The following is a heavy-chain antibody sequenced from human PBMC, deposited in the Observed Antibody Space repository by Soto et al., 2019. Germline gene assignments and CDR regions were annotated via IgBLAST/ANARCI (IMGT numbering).Heavy chain of an antibody. CDR2: INHSGST. Sequence: QVQLQQWGAGLLKPSETLSLTCAVYGGSFSGYYWSWIRQPPGKGLEWIGEINHSGSTNYNPSLKSRVTISVDTSKNQFSLKLSSVTAADTAVYYCARVGDGSGKFVVYWGQGTLVTVSS. V-gene: IGHV4-34*01. CDR3: ARVGDGSGKFVVY. D-gene: IGHD3-10*01. J-gene: IGHJ4*02. CDR1: GGSFSGYY.